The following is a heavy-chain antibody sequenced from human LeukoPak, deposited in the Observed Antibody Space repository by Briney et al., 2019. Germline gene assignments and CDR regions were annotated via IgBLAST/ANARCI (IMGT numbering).Heavy chain of an antibody. Sequence: GGSLRLSCAAFGFTFSTYSMNWVRQAPGKGLEWVSCISSSGRYIYYADSVKGRFTISRDNAKNSLYLQMNSLRAEDTAVYYCAELGITMIGGVWGKGTTVTISS. J-gene: IGHJ6*04. CDR2: ISSSGRYI. CDR3: AELGITMIGGV. CDR1: GFTFSTYS. V-gene: IGHV3-21*01. D-gene: IGHD3-10*02.